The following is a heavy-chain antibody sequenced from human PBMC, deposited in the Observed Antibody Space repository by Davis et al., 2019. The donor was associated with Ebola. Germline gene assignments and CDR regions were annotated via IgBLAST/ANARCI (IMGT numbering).Heavy chain of an antibody. D-gene: IGHD3-16*01. Sequence: SVKVSCKASGGTFSSYAISWVRQAPGQGLEWMGGIIPIFGTANYAQKFQGRVTITADESTSTAYMELSSLRSEDTAVYYCARQGVRGVLSTDYWGQGTLVTVSS. CDR3: ARQGVRGVLSTDY. CDR1: GGTFSSYA. V-gene: IGHV1-69*13. CDR2: IIPIFGTA. J-gene: IGHJ4*02.